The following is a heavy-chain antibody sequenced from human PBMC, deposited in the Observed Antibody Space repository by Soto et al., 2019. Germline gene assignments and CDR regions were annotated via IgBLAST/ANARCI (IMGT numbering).Heavy chain of an antibody. D-gene: IGHD3-22*01. Sequence: GGSLRLSCAASGFTFSSYAMSWVRQAPGKGLEWVSAISGSGGTTYYADSVKGRFTFSRDNSKNTLYLLMNGLRPDDTALYYCAKGQEHYYDSTGHWTFDYWGQGTQVTVSS. J-gene: IGHJ4*02. CDR3: AKGQEHYYDSTGHWTFDY. CDR1: GFTFSSYA. CDR2: ISGSGGTT. V-gene: IGHV3-23*01.